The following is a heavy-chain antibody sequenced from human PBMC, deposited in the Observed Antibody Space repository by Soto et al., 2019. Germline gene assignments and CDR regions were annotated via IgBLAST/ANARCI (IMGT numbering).Heavy chain of an antibody. CDR1: GFTFSSYA. Sequence: EVQLLESGGGLVQPGGSLRLSCAASGFTFSSYAMSWVRQAPGKGLGWVSAISGSGVSTYYAGSVKGRFTVSRDNSKNTLYLQMNSLRAEDTAVYYCAAQEGPHTPFDYWGQGTLVTVSS. CDR3: AAQEGPHTPFDY. J-gene: IGHJ4*02. CDR2: ISGSGVST. D-gene: IGHD2-2*02. V-gene: IGHV3-23*01.